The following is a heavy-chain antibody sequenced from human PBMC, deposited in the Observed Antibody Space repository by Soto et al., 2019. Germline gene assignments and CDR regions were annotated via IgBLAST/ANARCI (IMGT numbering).Heavy chain of an antibody. V-gene: IGHV3-13*04. D-gene: IGHD4-17*01. CDR3: ARGGSDYGDNFDY. Sequence: EVQLVESGGGLVQPGGSLRLSCAASGFTFSSYDMHWVRQDTGKGLEWVSAIGTAGDTYYPGSVKGRFTISRENAKNSLYLQMNSLRAGDTAVYYCARGGSDYGDNFDYWGQGTLVTVSS. J-gene: IGHJ4*02. CDR2: IGTAGDT. CDR1: GFTFSSYD.